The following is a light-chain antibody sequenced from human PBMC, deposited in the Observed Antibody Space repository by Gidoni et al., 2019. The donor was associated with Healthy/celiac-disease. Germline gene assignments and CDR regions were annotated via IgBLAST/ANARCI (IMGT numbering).Light chain of an antibody. CDR2: SNN. CDR3: AAWDDSLNGRV. J-gene: IGLJ3*02. CDR1: SSNIGSNT. Sequence: QSVLTQPPSASGTPGQRVPISCSGSSSNIGSNTVNWYQQLPGTAPKLPINSNNHRPSGVPDRFPGSKSGTSASLAIIGLQSEDEADYYCAAWDDSLNGRVFGGGTKLTVL. V-gene: IGLV1-44*01.